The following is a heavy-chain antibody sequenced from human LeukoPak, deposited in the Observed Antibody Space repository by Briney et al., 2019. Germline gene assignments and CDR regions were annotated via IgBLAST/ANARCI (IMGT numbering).Heavy chain of an antibody. D-gene: IGHD2-15*01. J-gene: IGHJ4*02. Sequence: GGSLRLSCAASGFTVSTNYMSWVRQAPGKGLEWVSGINWNGGSTGYADSVKGRFTISRDNAKNSLYLQMNSLRAEDTALYYCARAVGNFDYWGQGTLVTVSS. CDR2: INWNGGST. CDR3: ARAVGNFDY. V-gene: IGHV3-20*04. CDR1: GFTVSTNY.